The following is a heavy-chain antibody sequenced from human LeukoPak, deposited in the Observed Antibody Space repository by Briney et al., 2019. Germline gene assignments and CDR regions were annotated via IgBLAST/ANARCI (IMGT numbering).Heavy chain of an antibody. D-gene: IGHD6-19*01. V-gene: IGHV3-30*02. CDR3: ARDKMYSSGWALDY. Sequence: GGSLRLSCAASGFTFSSYGMHWVRQAPGKGLEWVAFTRYDGSNKYYADSVKGRFTISRDNSKNMLYLQMNSLRAEDTAVYYCARDKMYSSGWALDYWGQGTLVTVSS. CDR2: TRYDGSNK. J-gene: IGHJ4*02. CDR1: GFTFSSYG.